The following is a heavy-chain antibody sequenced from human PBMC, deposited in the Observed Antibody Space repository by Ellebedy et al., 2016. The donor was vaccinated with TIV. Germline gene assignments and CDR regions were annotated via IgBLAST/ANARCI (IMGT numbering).Heavy chain of an antibody. CDR1: GFTFSSYG. J-gene: IGHJ4*02. D-gene: IGHD2/OR15-2a*01. CDR2: TANKPNIYTT. V-gene: IGHV3-72*01. Sequence: PGGSLRLSCAASGFTFSSYGMHWVRQAPGKGLEWVGQTANKPNIYTTEYAASVKGRFTISRDDSQNSLYLQMNSLKTDDPAVYYCGGLYLGTSHWGQGTLVTVSS. CDR3: GGLYLGTSH.